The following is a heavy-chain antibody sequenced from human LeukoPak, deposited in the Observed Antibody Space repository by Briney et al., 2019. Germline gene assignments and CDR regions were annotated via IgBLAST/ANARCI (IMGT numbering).Heavy chain of an antibody. D-gene: IGHD6-6*01. CDR1: GYTFTSYD. CDR2: MNPNSGNT. Sequence: ASVKVSCKASGYTFTSYDINWVRQATGQGLEWMGWMNPNSGNTGYAQKFQGRVTMTRNTSISTAYMELSSLRSEDTAVYYCARSIAASGDYYGMDVWGQGTTVTVSS. V-gene: IGHV1-8*01. CDR3: ARSIAASGDYYGMDV. J-gene: IGHJ6*02.